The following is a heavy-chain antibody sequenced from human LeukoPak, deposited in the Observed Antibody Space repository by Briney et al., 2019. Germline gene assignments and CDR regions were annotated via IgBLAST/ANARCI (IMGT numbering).Heavy chain of an antibody. CDR3: ARGQQWGDYNYFDP. J-gene: IGHJ5*02. V-gene: IGHV1-2*06. D-gene: IGHD2-21*02. CDR1: GYSFTDYF. CDR2: INPNTGGT. Sequence: ASVKVSCKASGYSFTDYFVHWVRQAPGQGLEWLGRINPNTGGTNSAQRFQGRVTLTRDTSISSAYMELSSLTSDDTALYYCARGQQWGDYNYFDPWGQGTLVTLSS.